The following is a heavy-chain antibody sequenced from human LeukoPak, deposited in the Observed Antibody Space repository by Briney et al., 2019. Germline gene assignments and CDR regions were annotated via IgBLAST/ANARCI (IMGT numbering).Heavy chain of an antibody. J-gene: IGHJ4*02. Sequence: PGGSLRLSCAASGFLFGGHAMVWIRQAPGKGLECVSSIHSSATYITYADSVGGRFTISRDNDKNSLFLDMNDLRAEDTAVYYCARAAIRVDFFDSWGQGTLVAVSS. D-gene: IGHD2-2*01. CDR1: GFLFGGHA. CDR3: ARAAIRVDFFDS. CDR2: IHSSATYI. V-gene: IGHV3-21*06.